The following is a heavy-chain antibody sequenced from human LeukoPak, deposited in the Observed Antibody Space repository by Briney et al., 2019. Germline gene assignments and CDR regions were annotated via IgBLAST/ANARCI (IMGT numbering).Heavy chain of an antibody. CDR3: ARVSRGGIAARPVYYYMDV. CDR1: GFTFSSYS. V-gene: IGHV3-21*01. D-gene: IGHD6-6*01. Sequence: GGSLRLSCAAPGFTFSSYSMNWVRQAPGKGLEWVSSISSSSSYIYYADSVKGRFTISRDNAKNSLYLQMNSLRAEDTAVYYCARVSRGGIAARPVYYYMDVWGKGTTVTVSS. J-gene: IGHJ6*03. CDR2: ISSSSSYI.